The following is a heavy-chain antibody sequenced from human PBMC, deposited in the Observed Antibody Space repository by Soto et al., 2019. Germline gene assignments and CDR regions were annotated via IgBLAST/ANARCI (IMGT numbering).Heavy chain of an antibody. CDR2: IVPIVDTS. V-gene: IGHV1-69*12. CDR3: VRVVAIPGYPDN. J-gene: IGHJ4*02. CDR1: GGTFSSYA. D-gene: IGHD5-12*01. Sequence: QVQLVQSGAEVRQPASSVKVSCKTSGGTFSSYAISWVRQAPGQGLEWMGGIVPIVDTSTYAQKFQGRVRITADASTSTVYMELSSLRSDDTAVYYCVRVVAIPGYPDNWGQGTLVTVSS.